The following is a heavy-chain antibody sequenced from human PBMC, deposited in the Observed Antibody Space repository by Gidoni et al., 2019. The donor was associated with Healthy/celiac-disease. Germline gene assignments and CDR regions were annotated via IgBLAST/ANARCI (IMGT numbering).Heavy chain of an antibody. V-gene: IGHV1-69*01. CDR1: GGTFSSYA. CDR2: IIAIFGTA. D-gene: IGHD6-13*01. J-gene: IGHJ6*02. CDR3: AREGAAAGTGGYYYGMDV. Sequence: QVQLVQSGAEVKKPGSSVKVSCKASGGTFSSYAISWVRQDPGQGLEWMGGIIAIFGTANYAQKFQGRVTITADESTSTAYMELSSLRSEDTAVYYCAREGAAAGTGGYYYGMDVWGQGTTVTVSS.